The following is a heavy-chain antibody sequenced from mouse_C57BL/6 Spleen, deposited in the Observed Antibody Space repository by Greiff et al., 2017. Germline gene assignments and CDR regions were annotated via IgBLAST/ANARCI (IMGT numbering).Heavy chain of an antibody. D-gene: IGHD1-1*01. CDR2: INPSSGYT. Sequence: QVQLQQSGAELAKPGASVKLSCKASGYTFTSYWMHWVKQRPGQGLEWIGYINPSSGYTKYNQKFKDKATLTADKSSSTAYMQLSSLTYEDSAVYYCAKDYYGSSYDWYFDVWGTGTTVTVSS. J-gene: IGHJ1*03. CDR1: GYTFTSYW. CDR3: AKDYYGSSYDWYFDV. V-gene: IGHV1-7*01.